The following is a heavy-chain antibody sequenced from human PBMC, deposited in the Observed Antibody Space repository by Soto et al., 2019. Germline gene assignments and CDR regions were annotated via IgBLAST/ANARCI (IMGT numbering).Heavy chain of an antibody. CDR1: GGSISSGGYY. V-gene: IGHV4-31*03. CDR3: ARVVGSSSSQWFDP. CDR2: IYYSGST. D-gene: IGHD6-6*01. Sequence: SETLSLTCTVSGGSISSGGYYWSWIRQHPGKGLEWIGYIYYSGSTYYNPSLKSRVTISVDTSKNQFSLKLSSVTAADTAVYYCARVVGSSSSQWFDPWGQGTQVTVSS. J-gene: IGHJ5*02.